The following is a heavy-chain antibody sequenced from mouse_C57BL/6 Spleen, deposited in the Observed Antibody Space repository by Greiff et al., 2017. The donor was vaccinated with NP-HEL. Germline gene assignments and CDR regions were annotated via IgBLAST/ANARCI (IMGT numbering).Heavy chain of an antibody. V-gene: IGHV1-53*01. D-gene: IGHD1-1*01. J-gene: IGHJ3*01. CDR2: INPSNGGT. CDR3: ARGFITTVVAKDWFAY. Sequence: QVQLQQPGTELVKPGASVKLSCKASGYTFTSYWMHWVKQRPGQGLEWIGNINPSNGGTNYNEKFKSKATLTVDKSSSTAYMQLSSLTSEDSAVYYCARGFITTVVAKDWFAYWGQGTLVTVSA. CDR1: GYTFTSYW.